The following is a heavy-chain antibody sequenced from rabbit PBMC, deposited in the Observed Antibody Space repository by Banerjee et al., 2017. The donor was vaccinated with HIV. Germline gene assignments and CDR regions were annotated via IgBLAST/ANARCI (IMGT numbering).Heavy chain of an antibody. CDR1: GFSFSSYYY. V-gene: IGHV1S45*01. Sequence: QEQLVESGGGLVQPEGSLTLTCKASGFSFSSYYYMCWVRQAPGKGLEWIACIHAGSSGITWYASWAKGRFTTSKTSSTTVTLQMTSLTAADTATYFCARGVYAGYAAYGYVPYYFNLWGPGTLVTVS. D-gene: IGHD6-1*01. CDR3: ARGVYAGYAAYGYVPYYFNL. J-gene: IGHJ4*01. CDR2: IHAGSSGIT.